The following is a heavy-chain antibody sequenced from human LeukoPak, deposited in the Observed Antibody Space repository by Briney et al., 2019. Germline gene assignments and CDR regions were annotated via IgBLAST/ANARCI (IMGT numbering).Heavy chain of an antibody. Sequence: SETLSLTCTVSGGSISSGDYYWGWIRQPPGKGLEWIGYIYYSGSTYYNPSLKIRLTISVDTSKNQFSLKLSSVTAADTAVYYCARKRRDGYNLGYFDYWGQGTLVTVSS. CDR1: GGSISSGDYY. D-gene: IGHD5-24*01. CDR2: IYYSGST. J-gene: IGHJ4*02. CDR3: ARKRRDGYNLGYFDY. V-gene: IGHV4-30-4*08.